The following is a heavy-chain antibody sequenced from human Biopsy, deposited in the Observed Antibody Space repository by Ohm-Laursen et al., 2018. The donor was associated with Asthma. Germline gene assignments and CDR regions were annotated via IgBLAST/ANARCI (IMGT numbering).Heavy chain of an antibody. CDR1: GYTFNSAG. V-gene: IGHV1-18*01. J-gene: IGHJ6*02. D-gene: IGHD3-10*01. CDR3: ARAVDYSHYYGIDV. Sequence: SVKVSCKTSGYTFNSAGITWVRQAPGQGLEWMGWISVYNGNTKVAQKLQDGVTMITDTSTSTAYMELRSLRSDYTAVYFCARAVDYSHYYGIDVWGQGTTVTVS. CDR2: ISVYNGNT.